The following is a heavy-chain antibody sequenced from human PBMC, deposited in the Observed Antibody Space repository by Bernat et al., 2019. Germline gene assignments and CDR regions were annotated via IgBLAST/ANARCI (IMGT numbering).Heavy chain of an antibody. CDR1: GFTFSSYS. Sequence: EVQLVESGGGLVKPGGSLRLSCAASGFTFSSYSMNWVRQAPGKGLAWVSSISSSSSYIYYADSVKGRFTISRDNAKNSLYLQMNSLRAEDTAVYYCARGKTIFAYDYWGQGTLVTVSS. CDR3: ARGKTIFAYDY. V-gene: IGHV3-21*01. D-gene: IGHD3-3*01. CDR2: ISSSSSYI. J-gene: IGHJ4*02.